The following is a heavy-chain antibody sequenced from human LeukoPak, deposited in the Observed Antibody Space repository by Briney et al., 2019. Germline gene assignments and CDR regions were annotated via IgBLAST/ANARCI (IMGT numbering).Heavy chain of an antibody. Sequence: GESLKISFKGSGYTFTNYWIGWGRQMPGKGLEWMGIIYPDDSETAFSPSFQGQVTISADKSINTAFLQWSSLKASDTAMYYCARSQDSSSDAFDVWGQGTMVTVSS. V-gene: IGHV5-51*01. CDR3: ARSQDSSSDAFDV. CDR1: GYTFTNYW. J-gene: IGHJ3*01. CDR2: IYPDDSET. D-gene: IGHD6-13*01.